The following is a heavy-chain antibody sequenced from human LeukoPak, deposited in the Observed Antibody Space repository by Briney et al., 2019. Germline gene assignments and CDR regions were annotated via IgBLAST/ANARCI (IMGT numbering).Heavy chain of an antibody. CDR2: INPNSGGT. CDR3: ARDLGDPDCSGGSCHTDY. CDR1: GYTFTGYY. D-gene: IGHD2-15*01. V-gene: IGHV1-2*02. Sequence: ASVKVSCKASGYTFTGYYMHWVRQAPGQGLEWMGWINPNSGGTNYAQKFQGRVTMTRDTSIGTAYMELSRLRSDDTAVYYCARDLGDPDCSGGSCHTDYWGQGTLVTVSS. J-gene: IGHJ4*02.